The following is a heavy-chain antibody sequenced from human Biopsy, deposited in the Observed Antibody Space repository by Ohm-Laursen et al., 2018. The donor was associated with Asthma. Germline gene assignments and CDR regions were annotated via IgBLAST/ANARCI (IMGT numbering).Heavy chain of an antibody. CDR3: ARQKLAAAEGPFDL. Sequence: SETLSLTCTVSGGSISSSSYYWGWIRQPPGKGLEWVGSIHKNGIGYYKSSLKSRLTISVDTSKNQFSLKVTSVAAADTAVYYCARQKLAAAEGPFDLWGQGTMVTVSS. CDR2: IHKNGIG. D-gene: IGHD6-13*01. J-gene: IGHJ3*01. V-gene: IGHV4-39*01. CDR1: GGSISSSSYY.